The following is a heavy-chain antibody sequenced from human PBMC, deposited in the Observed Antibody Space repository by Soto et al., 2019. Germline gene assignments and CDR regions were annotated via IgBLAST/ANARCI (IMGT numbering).Heavy chain of an antibody. Sequence: QVQLQESGPGLVKPSETLSLTCTVSGGSITNYYCSWFRQPPGKGLEWIGYINYDGYSAYNLSLKRRVTLSMDASKTQFSLMLESVTAIDTAVYYCARHGFGPLHGLVDGWGPGTTVIVSS. CDR2: INYDGYS. J-gene: IGHJ6*02. D-gene: IGHD3-10*01. CDR1: GGSITNYY. V-gene: IGHV4-59*08. CDR3: ARHGFGPLHGLVDG.